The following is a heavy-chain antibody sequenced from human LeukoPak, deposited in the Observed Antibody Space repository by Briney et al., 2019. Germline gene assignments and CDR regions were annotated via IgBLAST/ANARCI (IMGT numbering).Heavy chain of an antibody. V-gene: IGHV3-30*02. CDR2: IRYDGSNK. CDR3: AKEALFRGVHGNYFDY. J-gene: IGHJ4*02. Sequence: GGSLRLSCAASGFTFSMHGMHWVRQAPGKGLEWVAFIRYDGSNKYYADSVKGRFTISRDISNNTLYLQMNSLRPEDTAVYYCAKEALFRGVHGNYFDYWGQGTLVTVSS. D-gene: IGHD3-10*01. CDR1: GFTFSMHG.